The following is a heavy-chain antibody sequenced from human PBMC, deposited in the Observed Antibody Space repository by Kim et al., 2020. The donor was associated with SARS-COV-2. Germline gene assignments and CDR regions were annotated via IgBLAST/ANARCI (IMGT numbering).Heavy chain of an antibody. CDR1: GGSISSSSYY. Sequence: SETLSLTCTVSGGSISSSSYYWGWIRQPPGKGLEWIGSIYYSGSTYYNPSLKSRVTISVDTSKNQFSLKLSSVTAADTAVYYCARVGETGDPHFDYWGQGTLVTVSS. V-gene: IGHV4-39*01. CDR2: IYYSGST. CDR3: ARVGETGDPHFDY. J-gene: IGHJ4*02. D-gene: IGHD3-10*01.